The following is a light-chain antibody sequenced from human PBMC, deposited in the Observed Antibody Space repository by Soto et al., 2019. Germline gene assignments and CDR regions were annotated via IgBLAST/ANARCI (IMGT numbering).Light chain of an antibody. V-gene: IGLV2-14*01. J-gene: IGLJ2*01. CDR3: SSLSSITREV. CDR1: SSDVGGYSY. CDR2: EVS. Sequence: QSVLTQPASVSGSPGQSITISCTGTSSDVGGYSYVSWYQQHPGKTPKLMIYEVSNRPSGVSHRFSGSKSGNTASLTISGLQTEDEADYYCSSLSSITREVVGGGTKLTVL.